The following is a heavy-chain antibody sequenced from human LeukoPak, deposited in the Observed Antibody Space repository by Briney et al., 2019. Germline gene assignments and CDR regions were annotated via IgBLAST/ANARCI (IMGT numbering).Heavy chain of an antibody. D-gene: IGHD3-10*01. J-gene: IGHJ4*02. CDR2: IYYSGST. CDR1: GGSISSSSYY. CDR3: ARDLPAMVRGVIGYYFDY. Sequence: SETLSLTCTVSGGSISSSSYYWGWIRQPPGKGLEWIGSIYYSGSTYYNPSLKSRVTISVDTSKNQFSLKLSSVTAADTAVYYCARDLPAMVRGVIGYYFDYWGQGTLVTVSS. V-gene: IGHV4-39*07.